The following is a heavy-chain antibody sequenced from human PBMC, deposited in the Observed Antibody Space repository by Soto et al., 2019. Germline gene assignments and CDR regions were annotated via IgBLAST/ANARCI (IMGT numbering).Heavy chain of an antibody. CDR3: ARLGYSGYDSMPYYYYYYMDV. Sequence: SETLSLTCTVSGGSISSYYWSWIRQPPGKGLEWIGYIYYSGSTNYNPSLKSRVTISVDTSKNQFSLKLSSVTAADTAVYYCARLGYSGYDSMPYYYYYYMDVWGKGTTVTVSS. CDR1: GGSISSYY. J-gene: IGHJ6*03. D-gene: IGHD5-12*01. V-gene: IGHV4-59*08. CDR2: IYYSGST.